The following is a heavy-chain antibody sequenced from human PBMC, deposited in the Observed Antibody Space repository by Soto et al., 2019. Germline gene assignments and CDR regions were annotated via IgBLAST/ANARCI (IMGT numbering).Heavy chain of an antibody. V-gene: IGHV3-23*01. CDR3: VKDFQAGDYGDPNFSFSGMDV. CDR2: ITAATGAT. J-gene: IGHJ6*02. Sequence: GGSLRLSCAASGFTFGSYGMTWVRQAPGKGLECVSGITAATGATYYADSVKGRFTISRDLSTNTLFLQMNSLRAADSAVYYCVKDFQAGDYGDPNFSFSGMDVWGQGTTVTVSS. CDR1: GFTFGSYG. D-gene: IGHD4-17*01.